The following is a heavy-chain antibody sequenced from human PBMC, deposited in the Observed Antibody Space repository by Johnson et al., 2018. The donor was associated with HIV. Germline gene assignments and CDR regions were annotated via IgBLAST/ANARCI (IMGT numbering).Heavy chain of an antibody. Sequence: QVQLVESGGGVVQPGRSLRLSCAASGFIFSGFGLHWVRQAPGKGLEWVASISYDGANKYYADSVRGRITISRDNAKNSLYLQMNSLRAEDTAVYYCAKSGLFVLVVYAPDVFDIWGQGTMVTVSS. CDR3: AKSGLFVLVVYAPDVFDI. D-gene: IGHD2-8*02. V-gene: IGHV3-30*18. CDR1: GFIFSGFG. CDR2: ISYDGANK. J-gene: IGHJ3*02.